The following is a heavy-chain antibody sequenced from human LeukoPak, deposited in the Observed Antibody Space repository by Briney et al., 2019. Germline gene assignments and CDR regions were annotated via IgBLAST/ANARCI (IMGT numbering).Heavy chain of an antibody. J-gene: IGHJ4*02. CDR1: GFTFSSYG. V-gene: IGHV3-23*01. CDR2: ISESGSGT. Sequence: GGSLRLSCAASGFTFSSYGMHWVRQAPGKGLEWVSAISESGSGTYYADSVKGRFTISRDNSKDTLSLQMNSLRAEDTAVYYCAKDIAQGYTFGSTEQDYWGQGTLVTVSS. D-gene: IGHD5-18*01. CDR3: AKDIAQGYTFGSTEQDY.